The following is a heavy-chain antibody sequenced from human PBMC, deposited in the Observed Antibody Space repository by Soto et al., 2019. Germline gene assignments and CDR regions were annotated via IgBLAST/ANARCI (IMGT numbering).Heavy chain of an antibody. V-gene: IGHV4-31*03. Sequence: PSETVSLTCTVSGGSISSGGYYWSWIRQHPGKGLEWIGYIYYSGSTYYNPSLKSRVTISVDTSKNQFSLKLSSVTAADTAVYYCARSQGMYYYDSSGYPSYFDYWGQGTLVTVSS. CDR2: IYYSGST. D-gene: IGHD3-22*01. CDR1: GGSISSGGYY. CDR3: ARSQGMYYYDSSGYPSYFDY. J-gene: IGHJ4*02.